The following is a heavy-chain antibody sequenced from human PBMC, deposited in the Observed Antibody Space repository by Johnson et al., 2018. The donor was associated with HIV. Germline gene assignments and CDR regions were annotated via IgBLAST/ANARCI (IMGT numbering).Heavy chain of an antibody. V-gene: IGHV3-30*04. CDR3: ARFSSSSAFDI. CDR2: ISFDGNLK. Sequence: QVQLVESGGGVVQPGRSLRLSCAASGFTFSTYSMHWVRQAPGKGPEWVAVISFDGNLKKYADSVKGRFTISRDNAKNSLYLQMNSLRAEETAVYYCARFSSSSAFDIWGQGTMVTVSS. CDR1: GFTFSTYS. D-gene: IGHD6-6*01. J-gene: IGHJ3*02.